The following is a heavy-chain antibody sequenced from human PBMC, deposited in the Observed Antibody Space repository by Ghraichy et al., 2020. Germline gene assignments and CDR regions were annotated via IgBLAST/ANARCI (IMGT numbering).Heavy chain of an antibody. CDR2: ISYDGSNK. J-gene: IGHJ2*01. V-gene: IGHV3-30-3*01. CDR3: AREVYYDILTGYYSSRPYWYFDL. CDR1: GFTFSSYA. Sequence: GGSLRLSCAASGFTFSSYAMHWVRQAPGKGLEWVAVISYDGSNKYYADSVKGRFTISRDNSKNTLYLQMNSLRAEDTAVYYCAREVYYDILTGYYSSRPYWYFDLWGRGTLVTVSS. D-gene: IGHD3-9*01.